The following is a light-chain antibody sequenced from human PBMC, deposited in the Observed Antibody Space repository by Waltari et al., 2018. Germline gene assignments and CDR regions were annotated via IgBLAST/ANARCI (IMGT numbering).Light chain of an antibody. Sequence: DIQITQSPSSLSASVGDRVTITCRASQGSSNYLAWYQQKPGKVPKLLIYAASTLQSGVPSRFSGSGSGTDFTLTISSLQPEDVATYYCQKYHSARVTFGQGTKLEIK. CDR3: QKYHSARVT. CDR1: QGSSNY. CDR2: AAS. J-gene: IGKJ2*01. V-gene: IGKV1-27*01.